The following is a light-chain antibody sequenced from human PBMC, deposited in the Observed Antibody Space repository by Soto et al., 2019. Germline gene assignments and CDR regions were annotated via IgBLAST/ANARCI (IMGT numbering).Light chain of an antibody. CDR1: QSVSRA. Sequence: DIVLTQSPATLSVSPGESATLSCRASQSVSRALAWYQHVPGQAPRLLIYDSSTRATGVPARFSGSGSGPRFTLTISSLQSEDFAVYYCQQYNNWPPRYTFGQGTKLQI. CDR2: DSS. J-gene: IGKJ2*01. CDR3: QQYNNWPPRYT. V-gene: IGKV3-15*01.